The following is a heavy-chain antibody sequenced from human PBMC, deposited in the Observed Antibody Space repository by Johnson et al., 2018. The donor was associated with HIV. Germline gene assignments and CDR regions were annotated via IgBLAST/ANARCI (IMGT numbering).Heavy chain of an antibody. CDR3: AKGHSSGYPKDAFDL. CDR2: IYSGGST. J-gene: IGHJ3*01. D-gene: IGHD5-12*01. Sequence: VQLVESGGGLVQPGGSLRLSCAASGFTVSSNYMSWVRQAPGKGLEWVSIIYSGGSTYYTDSVKGRFTISSDNSKNTLYLQMNSLRTEDPAMYYCAKGHSSGYPKDAFDLWGRGTIVTVSS. V-gene: IGHV3-66*02. CDR1: GFTVSSNY.